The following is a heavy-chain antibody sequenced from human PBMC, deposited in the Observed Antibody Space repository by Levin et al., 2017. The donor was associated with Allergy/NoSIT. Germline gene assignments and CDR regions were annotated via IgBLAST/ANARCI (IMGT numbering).Heavy chain of an antibody. V-gene: IGHV1-2*06. CDR2: INPNSGGT. CDR1: GYTFTGYY. D-gene: IGHD6-25*01. J-gene: IGHJ5*02. CDR3: ARLQAAPGLFDP. Sequence: GESLKISCKASGYTFTGYYMHWVRQAPGQGLEWMGRINPNSGGTNYAQKFQGRVTMTRDTSISTAYMELSRLRSDDTAVYYCARLQAAPGLFDPWGQGTLVTVSS.